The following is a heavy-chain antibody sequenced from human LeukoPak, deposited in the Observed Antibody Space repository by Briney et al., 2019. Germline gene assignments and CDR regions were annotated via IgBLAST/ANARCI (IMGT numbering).Heavy chain of an antibody. D-gene: IGHD3-10*01. CDR1: GGSISSYY. Sequence: SETLSLTCTVSGGSISSYYWSWIRQPAGKGLEWIGRIYTSGSTNYNPSLKSRVTMSVDTSKNQFSLKLSSVTAADTAVYYCASRITMVRGVTRLSGWYFDLWGRGTLVTVSS. CDR2: IYTSGST. CDR3: ASRITMVRGVTRLSGWYFDL. J-gene: IGHJ2*01. V-gene: IGHV4-4*07.